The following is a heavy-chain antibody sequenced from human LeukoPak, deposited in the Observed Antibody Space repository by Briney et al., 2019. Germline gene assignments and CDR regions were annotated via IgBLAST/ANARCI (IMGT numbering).Heavy chain of an antibody. J-gene: IGHJ4*02. CDR3: ARVVRSSEYHNFDY. CDR1: GFTFSNYW. CDR2: IKEDGSEE. Sequence: GESLKISCAASGFTFSNYWMSWVRQAPGIGLQWVAKIKEDGSEEDYVDSVKGRFTISRDNAKNSLYLQMNSLRADDTAVYYCARVVRSSEYHNFDYWGQGSLVTVSS. D-gene: IGHD2/OR15-2a*01. V-gene: IGHV3-7*04.